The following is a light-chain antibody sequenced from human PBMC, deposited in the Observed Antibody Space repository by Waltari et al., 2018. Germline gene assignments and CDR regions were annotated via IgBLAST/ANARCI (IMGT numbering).Light chain of an antibody. V-gene: IGKV1-12*01. CDR1: QGISRW. CDR3: QQANSFPLT. CDR2: AAS. J-gene: IGKJ4*01. Sequence: DIQMTQSPSSVSASVGDRVTITFRASQGISRWLAWYQQKPGKAPKLLIYAASSSQSGVPSRFSGSISGTEFSLTINSLQPEDFATYYCQQANSFPLTFGGGTKVEIK.